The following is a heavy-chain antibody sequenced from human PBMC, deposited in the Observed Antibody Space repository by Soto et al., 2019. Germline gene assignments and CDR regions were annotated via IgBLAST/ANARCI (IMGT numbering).Heavy chain of an antibody. Sequence: QVQLQQWGAGLLKPSETLSLTCAVYGGSFSGYYWSWIRQPPGKGLEWIGEINHSGSTNYNPSLKSRVTISVDTSKNQFSLKLSSGTAADTAVYYCARERETYGDYENYWGQGTLVTVSS. D-gene: IGHD4-17*01. CDR2: INHSGST. CDR1: GGSFSGYY. V-gene: IGHV4-34*01. J-gene: IGHJ4*02. CDR3: ARERETYGDYENY.